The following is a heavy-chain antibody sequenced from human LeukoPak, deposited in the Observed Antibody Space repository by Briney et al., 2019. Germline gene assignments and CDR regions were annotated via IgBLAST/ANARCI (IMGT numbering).Heavy chain of an antibody. CDR1: GYTFTGYY. CDR3: ARASRIAAAGTRPGYNWFDP. V-gene: IGHV1-46*01. Sequence: ASVKVSCKASGYTFTGYYMHWVRQAPGQGLEWMGIINPSGGSISYAQKFQGRVTMTRDTSITTAYMELSSLRSDDTAVYYCARASRIAAAGTRPGYNWFDPWGQGTLVTVSS. CDR2: INPSGGSI. D-gene: IGHD6-13*01. J-gene: IGHJ5*02.